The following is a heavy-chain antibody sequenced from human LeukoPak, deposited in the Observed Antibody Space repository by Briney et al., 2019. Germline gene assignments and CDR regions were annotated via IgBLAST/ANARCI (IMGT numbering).Heavy chain of an antibody. CDR1: GFTFSSYA. CDR3: ARDLETTTGGFDY. D-gene: IGHD1-1*01. J-gene: IGHJ4*02. CDR2: ISYDGTDP. Sequence: GRSLRLSCAASGFTFSSYAMHWVRQAPGKGLEWVTIISYDGTDPYYADSVKGRFTISRDNSKNTPYLQMNSLRPEDTAVYYCARDLETTTGGFDYWGQGTLVTASS. V-gene: IGHV3-30*01.